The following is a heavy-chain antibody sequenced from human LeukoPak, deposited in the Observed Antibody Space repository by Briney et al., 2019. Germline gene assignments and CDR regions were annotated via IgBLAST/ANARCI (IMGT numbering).Heavy chain of an antibody. Sequence: ASVKVSCKASGYTFSSYGISWVRQAPGQGLEWMGWINPNSGGTNYAQKFQGRVTMTRDTSISTAYMELSRLRSDDTAVYYCARVLGLTMIVVANDAFDIWGQGTMVTVSS. D-gene: IGHD3-22*01. CDR2: INPNSGGT. J-gene: IGHJ3*02. CDR3: ARVLGLTMIVVANDAFDI. CDR1: GYTFSSYG. V-gene: IGHV1-2*02.